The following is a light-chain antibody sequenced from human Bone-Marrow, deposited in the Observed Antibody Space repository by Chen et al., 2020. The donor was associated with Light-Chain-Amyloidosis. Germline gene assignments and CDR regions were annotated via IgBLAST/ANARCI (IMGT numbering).Light chain of an antibody. CDR3: QSADSSGTYEVI. CDR1: DLPTKY. J-gene: IGLJ2*01. V-gene: IGLV3-25*03. CDR2: RDT. Sequence: SYELTQPPSVSVFPGQTARITCSGDDLPTKYAYWYQQQPGQAPVLVIHRDTKRPSWISHRFSGSCSGRTATLTISGVQAEDEADYHCQSADSSGTYEVIFGGGTKLTVL.